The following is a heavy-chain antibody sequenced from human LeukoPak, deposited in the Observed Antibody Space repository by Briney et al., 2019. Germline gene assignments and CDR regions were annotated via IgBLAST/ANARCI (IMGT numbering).Heavy chain of an antibody. Sequence: PGGSLRLSCAASGFTFDDYGMSWVRQAPGKGLEWVSSISSRSSYRYYADSMKGRFTISRDNAKNSLYLQMNSLRAEDTAVYYCARATQYCSGGSCYDTWFDPWGQGTLVTVSS. CDR2: ISSRSSYR. CDR1: GFTFDDYG. D-gene: IGHD2-15*01. J-gene: IGHJ5*02. CDR3: ARATQYCSGGSCYDTWFDP. V-gene: IGHV3-21*01.